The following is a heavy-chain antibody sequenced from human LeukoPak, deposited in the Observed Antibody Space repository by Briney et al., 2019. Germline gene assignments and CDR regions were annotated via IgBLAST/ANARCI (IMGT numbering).Heavy chain of an antibody. CDR2: IYSGGST. D-gene: IGHD5-12*01. CDR1: GFTVSSNY. CDR3: ARAVGGYDSLYYYYGMDV. Sequence: QTGGSLRLSCAASGFTVSSNYMSWVRQAPGKGLEWVSVIYSGGSTYYADSEKGRFTISRDNSKNTLYLQMNSLRAEDTAVYYCARAVGGYDSLYYYYGMDVWGQGTTVTVSS. J-gene: IGHJ6*02. V-gene: IGHV3-66*01.